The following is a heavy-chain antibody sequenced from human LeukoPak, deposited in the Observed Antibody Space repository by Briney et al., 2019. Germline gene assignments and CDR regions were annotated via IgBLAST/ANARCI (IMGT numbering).Heavy chain of an antibody. Sequence: PSETLSLTCTVSSGSISRSYYYWGWIRQPPGKGLEWVGSVYYSGKTFYSPSLKSRVTISVDTSKNHFSLRLISVTAADTAVYYCARGRSSMVRGYYYYYMDVWGKGTTVTISS. V-gene: IGHV4-39*02. CDR1: SGSISRSYYY. D-gene: IGHD3-10*01. CDR2: VYYSGKT. J-gene: IGHJ6*03. CDR3: ARGRSSMVRGYYYYYMDV.